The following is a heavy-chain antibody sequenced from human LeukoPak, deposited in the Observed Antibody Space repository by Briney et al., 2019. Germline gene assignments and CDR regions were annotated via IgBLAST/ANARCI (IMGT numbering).Heavy chain of an antibody. J-gene: IGHJ4*02. CDR2: INHNGNVN. Sequence: TGGSLRLSCAASGFTFSSYWMNWARQAPGKGLEWVASINHNGNVNYYVDSVKGRFTISRDNAKNSLDLQMNSLRAEDTAVYYCARWDDLFLIDFWGQGTLVTVSS. CDR1: GFTFSSYW. V-gene: IGHV3-7*01. D-gene: IGHD3-9*01. CDR3: ARWDDLFLIDF.